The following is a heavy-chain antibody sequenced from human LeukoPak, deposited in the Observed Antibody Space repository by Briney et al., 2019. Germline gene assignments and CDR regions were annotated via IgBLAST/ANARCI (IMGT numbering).Heavy chain of an antibody. J-gene: IGHJ4*02. CDR1: GLTFSNYA. V-gene: IGHV3-23*01. Sequence: HPGGSLRLSCAASGLTFSNYAMSWVRQAPGKGLEWVSGISDSGGSTYYADSVKGRFIISRDNSKSTLYLQMNSLRAEDTAVYYCANRGIMIRGFIIIGFHKEAYYFDCWGQGTLVTVSS. CDR2: ISDSGGST. CDR3: ANRGIMIRGFIIIGFHKEAYYFDC. D-gene: IGHD3-10*01.